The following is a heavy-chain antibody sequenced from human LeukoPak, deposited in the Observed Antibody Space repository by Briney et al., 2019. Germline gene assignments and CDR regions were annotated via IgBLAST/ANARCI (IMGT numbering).Heavy chain of an antibody. CDR1: GYTFTSYG. CDR3: ASLGYCSSTSCYKRRGNWFDP. V-gene: IGHV1-18*01. Sequence: VSVKVSCKASGYTFTSYGISWVRQAPGQGLEWMGWISAYNGNTNYAQKLQGRVTMTTDTSTSTAYMELRSLRSDDTAVYYCASLGYCSSTSCYKRRGNWFDPWGQGTLVTVSS. J-gene: IGHJ5*02. CDR2: ISAYNGNT. D-gene: IGHD2-2*02.